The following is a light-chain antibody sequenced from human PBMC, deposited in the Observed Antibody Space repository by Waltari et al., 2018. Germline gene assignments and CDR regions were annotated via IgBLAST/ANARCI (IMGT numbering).Light chain of an antibody. Sequence: EIVFTQSPGTLSLSPGQRATLSCRASQGVGKYLAWYQQKPGQAPRLLIYDASTRATGIPDRFSGSGSGTDFSLTISRLEPEDFAVYYCQKYVNLPATFGQGTKVEIK. CDR1: QGVGKY. CDR3: QKYVNLPAT. CDR2: DAS. V-gene: IGKV3-20*01. J-gene: IGKJ1*01.